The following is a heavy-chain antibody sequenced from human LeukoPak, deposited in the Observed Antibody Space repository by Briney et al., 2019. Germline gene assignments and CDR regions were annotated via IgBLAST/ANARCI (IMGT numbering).Heavy chain of an antibody. J-gene: IGHJ4*02. CDR2: INHSGST. D-gene: IGHD6-6*01. CDR1: GGSFSGYY. CDR3: ASGVAARKGGSTGLIDY. Sequence: SETLSLTCAVYGGSFSGYYWSWIRQPPGKGLEWIGEINHSGSTNYNPSLKSRVTISVDTSKNQFSLELSSVTAADTAVYYCASGVAARKGGSTGLIDYWGQGTLVTVSS. V-gene: IGHV4-34*01.